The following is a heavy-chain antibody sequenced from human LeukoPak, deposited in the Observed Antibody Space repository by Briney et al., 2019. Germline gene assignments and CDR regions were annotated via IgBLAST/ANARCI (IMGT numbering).Heavy chain of an antibody. CDR2: IYYSGST. Sequence: PSETLSLTCTVSGGSISSSSYYWGWIRQPPGKGLEWIGSIYYSGSTYYNPSLKSRVTISVDTSKNQFSLKLSSGTAADTAVYYCARQGAVAGTTYYFDYWGQGTLVTVSS. V-gene: IGHV4-39*01. D-gene: IGHD6-19*01. CDR1: GGSISSSSYY. CDR3: ARQGAVAGTTYYFDY. J-gene: IGHJ4*02.